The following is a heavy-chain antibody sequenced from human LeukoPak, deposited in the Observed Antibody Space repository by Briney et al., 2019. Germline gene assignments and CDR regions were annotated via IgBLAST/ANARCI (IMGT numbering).Heavy chain of an antibody. CDR1: GFIFGDYA. V-gene: IGHV3-30*04. CDR3: AILPPGPYYDSSGSAFDI. D-gene: IGHD3-22*01. CDR2: IAFDDTDR. J-gene: IGHJ3*02. Sequence: GGSLRLSCAASGFIFGDYAMHWVRQAPGKGLEWVAAIAFDDTDRYYIDSVKGRFTISRDDSKNTLYLHMTSLRAEDTAVYYCAILPPGPYYDSSGSAFDIWGQGTMVTVSS.